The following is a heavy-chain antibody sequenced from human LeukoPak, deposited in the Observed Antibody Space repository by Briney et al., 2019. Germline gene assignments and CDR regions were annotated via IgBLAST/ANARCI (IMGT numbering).Heavy chain of an antibody. CDR3: AGDNRTTGTTDYYYYGMDV. CDR2: INPSGGST. D-gene: IGHD1-1*01. J-gene: IGHJ6*02. Sequence: ASVKVSCKASGYTFTSYYMHWVRQAPGQGLEWMGIINPSGGSTSYAQKFQGRVTMTRDTSTSTVYMELSSLRSEDTAVYYCAGDNRTTGTTDYYYYGMDVWGQGTTVTVSS. CDR1: GYTFTSYY. V-gene: IGHV1-46*01.